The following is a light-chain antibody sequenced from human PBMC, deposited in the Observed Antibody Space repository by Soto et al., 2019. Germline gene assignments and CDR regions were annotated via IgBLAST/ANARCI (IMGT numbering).Light chain of an antibody. CDR2: DAS. V-gene: IGKV1-33*01. CDR3: QQYDNLPVT. J-gene: IGKJ5*01. CDR1: QDTNNY. Sequence: DIQMTQSPSSLSASVGDRVTITCQASQDTNNYLNWYQQKPGKAPKLLIYDASNLETGVPSRFSGSGSGTDFTFTISSLQPEDIATYYCQQYDNLPVTFGQGTRVEIK.